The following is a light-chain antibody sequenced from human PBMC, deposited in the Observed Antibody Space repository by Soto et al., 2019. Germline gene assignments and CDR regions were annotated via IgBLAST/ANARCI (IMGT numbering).Light chain of an antibody. CDR3: QSYDSSLSAVL. CDR2: GNN. Sequence: QSVLTQPPPVSGAPGQRVTISCTGSSSNIGAGYDVHWYQQLPGTTPKLLIYGNNNRPSGVPDRFSGSKSGTSASLAITGLQADDEADYYCQSYDSSLSAVLFGGGTKLTVL. J-gene: IGLJ2*01. CDR1: SSNIGAGYD. V-gene: IGLV1-40*01.